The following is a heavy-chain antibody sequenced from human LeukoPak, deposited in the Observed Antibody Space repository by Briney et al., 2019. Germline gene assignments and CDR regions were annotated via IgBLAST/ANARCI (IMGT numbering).Heavy chain of an antibody. Sequence: SETLSLTCAVYGGSFSGYYWSWVRQPPGKGLEWIGEINHSGSTNYNPSLKGRVTMSVDTSKNHFSLKLSSVTAADTAVYYCAREYCSSTSCLDAFDIWGQGTMVTVSS. CDR2: INHSGST. CDR1: GGSFSGYY. CDR3: AREYCSSTSCLDAFDI. J-gene: IGHJ3*02. D-gene: IGHD2-2*01. V-gene: IGHV4-34*01.